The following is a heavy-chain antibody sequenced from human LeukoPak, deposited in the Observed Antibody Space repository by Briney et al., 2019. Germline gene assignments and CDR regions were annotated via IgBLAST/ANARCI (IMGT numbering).Heavy chain of an antibody. Sequence: GASVKVSCKASGGTRKNYAINWVRQAPGQGLEWMGGLIPIFGTPNYAQRFQSRVTMAANDSTITAYMDLNNLRSDDTAVYYCASGCGTGSCRNWYFDLWGRGTLVTVSS. CDR3: ASGCGTGSCRNWYFDL. CDR1: GGTRKNYA. CDR2: LIPIFGTP. V-gene: IGHV1-69*13. J-gene: IGHJ2*01. D-gene: IGHD2-15*01.